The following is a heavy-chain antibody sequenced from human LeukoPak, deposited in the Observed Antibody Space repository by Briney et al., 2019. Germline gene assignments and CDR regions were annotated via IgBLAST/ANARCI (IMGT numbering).Heavy chain of an antibody. Sequence: PSETLFLTCTVSGGSISSYYWSWIRQPPGKGLEWIGYIYYSGSTNYNPSLKSRVTISVDTSKNQFSLKLSSVTAADTAVYYCARDRAYMVRGNDYWGQGTLVTVSS. J-gene: IGHJ4*02. CDR3: ARDRAYMVRGNDY. CDR2: IYYSGST. V-gene: IGHV4-59*01. CDR1: GGSISSYY. D-gene: IGHD3-10*01.